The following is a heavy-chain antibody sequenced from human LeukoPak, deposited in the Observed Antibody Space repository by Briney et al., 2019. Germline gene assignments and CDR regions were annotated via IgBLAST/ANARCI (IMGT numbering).Heavy chain of an antibody. V-gene: IGHV3-30*02. CDR2: IRYDGSNK. CDR3: AKESGDILLWFGELLLGDAFDI. J-gene: IGHJ3*02. D-gene: IGHD3-10*01. Sequence: GGSLRLSCAASGFTFSSYGMHWVRQAPGKGLEWVAFIRYDGSNKYYADSVKGRFTISRDNSKNTLYLQMNSLRAEDTAVYYCAKESGDILLWFGELLLGDAFDIWGQGTMVTVSS. CDR1: GFTFSSYG.